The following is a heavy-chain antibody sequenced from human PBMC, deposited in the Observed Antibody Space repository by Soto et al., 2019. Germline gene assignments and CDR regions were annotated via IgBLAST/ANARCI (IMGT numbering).Heavy chain of an antibody. D-gene: IGHD3-3*01. Sequence: ASVKVSCKVSGYTLTELSMHWVRQAPGKGLEWMGGFDPEDGETIYAQKFQGRVTMTEDTSTDTAYMELSSLRSEDTAVYYCATSITIFGVAAPRGYYYYGMDVWGQGTTVTVSS. CDR3: ATSITIFGVAAPRGYYYYGMDV. CDR1: GYTLTELS. V-gene: IGHV1-24*01. J-gene: IGHJ6*02. CDR2: FDPEDGET.